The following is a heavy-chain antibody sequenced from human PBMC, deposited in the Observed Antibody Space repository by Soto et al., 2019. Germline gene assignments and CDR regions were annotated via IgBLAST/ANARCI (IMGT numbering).Heavy chain of an antibody. V-gene: IGHV1-18*01. Sequence: QVQLVQSGAEVKKPGASVKVSCKASGYTLTSYGIRWVRQAPGQGLEWMGWISAYNGNTNYAQKLQGRVTMTTDTSTSTAFMELKRLRSDDTAVYYYARLQQQLDFDHWGQGTLVTVSS. CDR2: ISAYNGNT. D-gene: IGHD6-13*01. J-gene: IGHJ4*02. CDR1: GYTLTSYG. CDR3: ARLQQQLDFDH.